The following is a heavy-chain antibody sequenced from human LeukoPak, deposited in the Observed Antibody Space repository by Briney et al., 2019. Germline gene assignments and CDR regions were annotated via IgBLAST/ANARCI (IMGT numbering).Heavy chain of an antibody. D-gene: IGHD6-13*01. CDR3: ARDSAGNDY. V-gene: IGHV3-7*01. CDR1: GFTFSTYW. Sequence: GGSLRLSCAASGFTFSTYWMSWVRQAPGKGLEWVANIKQDGSEKYCVDSVKGRFTISRDNAKNSLYLQMNRLRAEDTAMYYCARDSAGNDYWGRGTLVTVSS. CDR2: IKQDGSEK. J-gene: IGHJ4*02.